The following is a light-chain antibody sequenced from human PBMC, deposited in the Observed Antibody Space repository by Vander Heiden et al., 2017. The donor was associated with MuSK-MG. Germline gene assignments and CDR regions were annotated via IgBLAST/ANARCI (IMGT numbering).Light chain of an antibody. CDR2: DVS. J-gene: IGLJ1*01. CDR1: SSDVGGYNY. Sequence: SALTHPAPGSGSPGQSITISCTGTSSDVGGYNYVSWYQQHPGKAPKLMVYDVSNRPSGVSNRFSGSKSGNTASLTISGLQAEDEADYYCSSYTSSSTPDVFGTGTKVSVL. CDR3: SSYTSSSTPDV. V-gene: IGLV2-14*01.